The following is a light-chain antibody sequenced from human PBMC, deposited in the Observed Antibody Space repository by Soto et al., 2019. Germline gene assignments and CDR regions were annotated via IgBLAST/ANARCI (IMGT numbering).Light chain of an antibody. CDR3: QQYYSTPWT. CDR1: QSVSSY. V-gene: IGKV3-11*01. Sequence: EIVLTQSPATLSLSPGERATLSCRASQSVSSYLAWYQQKPGQAPRLLIYDASNRATGIPARFSGSGSGTDFTLASSSLEPEDFGVYYCQQYYSTPWTFGQGTKVEIK. CDR2: DAS. J-gene: IGKJ1*01.